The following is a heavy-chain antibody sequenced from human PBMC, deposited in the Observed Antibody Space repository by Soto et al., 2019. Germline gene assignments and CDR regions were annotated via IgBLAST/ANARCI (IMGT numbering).Heavy chain of an antibody. CDR2: IYHSGST. CDR3: ARERPSGAPYFDY. D-gene: IGHD1-1*01. Sequence: SETLSLTCAVSGGSISSGGYSWSWIRQPPGKGLEWIGYIYHSGSTYYNPSLKSRVTISVDRSKNQFSLKLSSVTAEDTAVYYCARERPSGAPYFDYWGQGTLVTVSS. V-gene: IGHV4-30-2*01. CDR1: GGSISSGGYS. J-gene: IGHJ4*02.